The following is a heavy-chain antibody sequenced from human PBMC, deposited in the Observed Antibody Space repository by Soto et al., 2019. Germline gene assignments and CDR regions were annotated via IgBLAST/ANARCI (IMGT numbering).Heavy chain of an antibody. CDR3: ASSGYPWGPNDY. D-gene: IGHD3-22*01. CDR2: IYHSGST. CDR1: GGSFSGYY. V-gene: IGHV4-34*01. J-gene: IGHJ4*02. Sequence: QVQLQQWGAGLLKPSETLSLTCAVYGGSFSGYYWSWIRQPPGKGLEWIGEIYHSGSTNYNPSLKSRVTISVDKSKNQFSLKLSSVTAADTAVYYCASSGYPWGPNDYWGQGTLVTVSS.